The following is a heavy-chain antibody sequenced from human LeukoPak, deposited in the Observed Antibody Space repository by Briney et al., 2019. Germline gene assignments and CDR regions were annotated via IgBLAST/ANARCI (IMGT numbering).Heavy chain of an antibody. Sequence: TLSLTCTVSGGSISSGGYYWSWIRQHPGKGLEWIGYIYYSGSTYYNPSLKSRVTISVDTSKNQFSLKLSSVTAADTAVYYCARGDTATTNFDYWGQGTLVTVSS. CDR3: ARGDTATTNFDY. D-gene: IGHD5-18*01. CDR1: GGSISSGGYY. V-gene: IGHV4-31*03. CDR2: IYYSGST. J-gene: IGHJ4*02.